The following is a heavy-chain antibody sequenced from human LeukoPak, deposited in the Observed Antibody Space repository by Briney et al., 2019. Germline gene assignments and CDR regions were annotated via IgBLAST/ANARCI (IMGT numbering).Heavy chain of an antibody. J-gene: IGHJ4*02. CDR2: ISDYNGNT. Sequence: AAAVKVSCKASGYTFTSYGISWVRQAPGQGLEGMGWISDYNGNTNYAQHLQGTVTMTTDTSTSTAYMELRSLRSDVTAVYYCARDYLAVVSRDPPTDYWGQGTLVTVSS. V-gene: IGHV1-18*01. D-gene: IGHD6-19*01. CDR1: GYTFTSYG. CDR3: ARDYLAVVSRDPPTDY.